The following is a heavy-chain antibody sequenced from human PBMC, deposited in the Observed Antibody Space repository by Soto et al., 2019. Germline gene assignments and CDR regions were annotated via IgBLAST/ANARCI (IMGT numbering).Heavy chain of an antibody. V-gene: IGHV2-5*02. CDR1: GFSLSSTRMA. D-gene: IGHD6-19*01. CDR3: AHIVVAGLGYYVHY. J-gene: IGHJ4*02. CDR2: IYWDDDT. Sequence: QITLKESGPTLVKPTQTLTLTCTFSGFSLSSTRMAVGWIRQPPGKALEWLALIYWDDDTRYSPFLKRRLTITKDTSKNQLVLTMSNMDPVDTARYYCAHIVVAGLGYYVHYWGQGTMATVSS.